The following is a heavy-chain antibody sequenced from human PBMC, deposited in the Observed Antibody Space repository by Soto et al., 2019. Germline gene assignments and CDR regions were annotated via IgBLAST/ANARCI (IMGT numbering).Heavy chain of an antibody. V-gene: IGHV4-4*02. CDR2: IYHSGST. Sequence: QVQLQESGPGLVKPSGTLSLTCAVSGGSISSSNWWSWVRQPPGKGLEWIGEIYHSGSTNYNPSLTSRGTIAVDKSKNQFSLTLSSVTAADTAVYYCARAGTGGYSGDAVARPYWFAPWGQGTLVTVSS. CDR3: ARAGTGGYSGDAVARPYWFAP. D-gene: IGHD5-12*01. J-gene: IGHJ5*02. CDR1: GGSISSSNW.